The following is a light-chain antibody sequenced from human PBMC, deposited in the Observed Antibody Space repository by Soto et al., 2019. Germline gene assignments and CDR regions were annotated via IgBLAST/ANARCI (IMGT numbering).Light chain of an antibody. J-gene: IGKJ1*01. V-gene: IGKV3-20*01. CDR3: QQYGSSYPWT. Sequence: EIWMTQSPATLSLSPGEISTLSCRSSQSVNSNLAWCQQKPGQAPRLLIYGASSRATGIPDRFSGSGSGTDFTLTIRRLEPEDFAVYYCQQYGSSYPWTFGQGTKVDIK. CDR2: GAS. CDR1: QSVNSN.